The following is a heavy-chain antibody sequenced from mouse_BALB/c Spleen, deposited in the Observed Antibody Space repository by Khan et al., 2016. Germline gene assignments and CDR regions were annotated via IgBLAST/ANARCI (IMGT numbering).Heavy chain of an antibody. CDR2: INTYSGES. J-gene: IGHJ1*01. V-gene: IGHV9-3-1*01. CDR3: ARYRYYYGSSGYFDV. CDR1: GYTFTNYG. Sequence: QIQLVQSGPELKKPGKTVKISCKASGYTFTNYGMNWVKQAPGKGLKWMGWINTYSGESTYADDFKGRFAFSLETSANTAYLQINNLKNEDTATYFCARYRYYYGSSGYFDVWGAGTTFTVSS. D-gene: IGHD1-1*01.